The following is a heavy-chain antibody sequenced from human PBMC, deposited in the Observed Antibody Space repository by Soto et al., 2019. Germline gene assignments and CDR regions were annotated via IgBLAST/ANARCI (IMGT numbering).Heavy chain of an antibody. J-gene: IGHJ4*02. CDR2: IYYSGST. CDR3: AREVGTMARGVGSHYFDY. Sequence: SETLSLTCTVSGGSISSGDYYWSWIRQPPGKGLEWIGYIYYSGSTYYNPSLKSRVTISVDTSKNQFSLKLSSVTAADTAVYYCAREVGTMARGVGSHYFDYCGQGTLVTVYS. D-gene: IGHD3-10*01. V-gene: IGHV4-30-4*01. CDR1: GGSISSGDYY.